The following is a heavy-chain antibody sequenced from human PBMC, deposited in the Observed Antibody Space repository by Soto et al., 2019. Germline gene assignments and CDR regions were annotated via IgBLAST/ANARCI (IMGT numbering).Heavy chain of an antibody. CDR3: ARWFTYGNFDYFDY. CDR1: GFTFSSYW. J-gene: IGHJ4*02. V-gene: IGHV3-74*01. D-gene: IGHD3-10*01. CDR2: INGGGGST. Sequence: GGSLRLSCAASGFTFSSYWMHWFRQAPGKGLMWVSRINGGGGSTTYADSVKGRFTISRDNAKNTLYLQMNGLRAEDTALYYCARWFTYGNFDYFDYWGQGTRVTVS.